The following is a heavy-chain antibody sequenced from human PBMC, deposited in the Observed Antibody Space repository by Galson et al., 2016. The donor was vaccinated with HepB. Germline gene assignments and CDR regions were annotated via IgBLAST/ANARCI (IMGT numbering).Heavy chain of an antibody. Sequence: QSGAEVKKPGESLKISCKASGYTFTSYNVHWVRQAPGQGLEWMGIINPSGGSTSYAQKFQGRVTFTRDTSASTAYMELSSLRSEDTAVYYCARDGGSGWSRLWWGQGTLVAVSS. V-gene: IGHV1-46*01. CDR2: INPSGGST. CDR1: GYTFTSYN. D-gene: IGHD6-19*01. CDR3: ARDGGSGWSRLW. J-gene: IGHJ4*02.